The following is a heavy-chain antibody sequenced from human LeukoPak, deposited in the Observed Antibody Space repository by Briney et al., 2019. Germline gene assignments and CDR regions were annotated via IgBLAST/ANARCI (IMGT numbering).Heavy chain of an antibody. J-gene: IGHJ4*02. CDR1: GFTFSSHW. Sequence: GGSLTLSCEASGFTFSSHWMSWVRQAPGKGVEGVASIKQDGSEKWYVDSVKSRITISRDNAKNSVYLQMNNLRAEDTAVYYCLRDRGYSTYDCWGQGTLVTVSS. D-gene: IGHD6-13*01. V-gene: IGHV3-7*01. CDR2: IKQDGSEK. CDR3: LRDRGYSTYDC.